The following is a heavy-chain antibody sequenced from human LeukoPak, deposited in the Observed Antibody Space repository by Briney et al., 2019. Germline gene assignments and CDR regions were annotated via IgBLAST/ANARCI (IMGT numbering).Heavy chain of an antibody. CDR2: INPNSGDR. CDR3: ARPNGDFYNWFDP. Sequence: ASVMVSCKASGYTFTDYDIHWVRQAPGQGFEWMGWINPNSGDRNYAQRFQDRVTLTRDTSISTAYMELTNLRTDDTSIYYCARPNGDFYNWFDPWGQGTLVTVSS. J-gene: IGHJ5*02. CDR1: GYTFTDYD. D-gene: IGHD2-21*02. V-gene: IGHV1-2*02.